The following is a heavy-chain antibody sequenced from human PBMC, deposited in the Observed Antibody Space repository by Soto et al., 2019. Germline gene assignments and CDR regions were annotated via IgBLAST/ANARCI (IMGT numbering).Heavy chain of an antibody. Sequence: EVRLSESGGRLGQPGGSLRLSCAASGFTFTNYAMTWVRQSPGKGLQWVSGISATGGLKYYADSVQGRFTISRDNSKNTLYLQMDNLRDEDTAIYYCARDTGPNGYNYYYFGMDVWGQGTTVTVSS. CDR1: GFTFTNYA. V-gene: IGHV3-23*01. CDR3: ARDTGPNGYNYYYFGMDV. J-gene: IGHJ6*02. CDR2: ISATGGLK. D-gene: IGHD5-18*01.